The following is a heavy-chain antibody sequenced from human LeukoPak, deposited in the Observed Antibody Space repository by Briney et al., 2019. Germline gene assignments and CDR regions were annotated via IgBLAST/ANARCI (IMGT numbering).Heavy chain of an antibody. CDR2: ISYDGRYT. V-gene: IGHV3-30*18. J-gene: IGHJ6*02. Sequence: GRSPRLSCAAFGLIVNIDGVGSVRHGPGKGVGWVSVISYDGRYTNCADCVKARFTISRDHTENMLNLQMDSLRTGDTAMYSCAKAPYYDIRGGMDVWGQGTTVTVSS. CDR3: AKAPYYDIRGGMDV. D-gene: IGHD3-9*01. CDR1: GLIVNIDG.